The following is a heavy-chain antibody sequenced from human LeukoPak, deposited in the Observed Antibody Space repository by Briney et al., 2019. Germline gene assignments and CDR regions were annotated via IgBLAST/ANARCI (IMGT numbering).Heavy chain of an antibody. V-gene: IGHV3-73*01. Sequence: GGSLKLSCAASGFTFSGSAMHWVRQASGKGLEWVGRIRSKANSYATAYAASVKGRFTISRDDSKNTAYLQMNSLKTEDTAVYYCTSSLAAAGTGSRKFDYWGQGTLVTVSS. CDR2: IRSKANSYAT. CDR1: GFTFSGSA. CDR3: TSSLAAAGTGSRKFDY. J-gene: IGHJ4*02. D-gene: IGHD6-13*01.